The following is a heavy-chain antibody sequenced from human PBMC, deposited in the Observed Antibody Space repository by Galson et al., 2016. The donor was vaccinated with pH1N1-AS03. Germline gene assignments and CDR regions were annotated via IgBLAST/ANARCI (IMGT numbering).Heavy chain of an antibody. CDR1: GASVSHYASY. Sequence: TLSLTCSVSGASVSHYASYWGWIRQAPGKGLEWIATVSARGTTCHNPSLDSRLTISLDTSKNHFSLTLTSVTATDTAMYYCARDRRDCSGGSCSQDGWFDPWGQGTLVVVSS. CDR2: VSARGTT. V-gene: IGHV4-39*07. J-gene: IGHJ5*02. CDR3: ARDRRDCSGGSCSQDGWFDP. D-gene: IGHD2-15*01.